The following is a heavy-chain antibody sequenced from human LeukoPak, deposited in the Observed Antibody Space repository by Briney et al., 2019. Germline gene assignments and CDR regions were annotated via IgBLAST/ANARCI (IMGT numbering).Heavy chain of an antibody. CDR2: ISSSSSYI. CDR3: ARDWDYGDYPYNWFDP. CDR1: GFTFSSYS. D-gene: IGHD4-17*01. J-gene: IGHJ5*02. Sequence: PGGSLRLSCAASGFTFSSYSMNWVRQAPGKGLEWVSSISSSSSYIYYADSVKGRFTISRDNAKNSLYLQMNSLRAEDTAVYYCARDWDYGDYPYNWFDPWGQGTLVTVSS. V-gene: IGHV3-21*01.